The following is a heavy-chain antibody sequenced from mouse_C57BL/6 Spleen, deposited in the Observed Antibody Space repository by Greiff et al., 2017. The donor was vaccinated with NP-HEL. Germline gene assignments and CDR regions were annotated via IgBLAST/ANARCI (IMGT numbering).Heavy chain of an antibody. CDR1: GYTFTSYW. CDR3: ARSYYGNYDAMDY. J-gene: IGHJ4*01. CDR2: IDPSDSET. Sequence: QVQLQQPGAELVRPGSSVKLSCKASGYTFTSYWMHWVKQRPIQGLEWIGNIDPSDSETHYNQKFKDKATLTVDKSSSTAYMQLSSLTSEDSAVYYCARSYYGNYDAMDYWGQGTSVTVSS. D-gene: IGHD2-1*01. V-gene: IGHV1-52*01.